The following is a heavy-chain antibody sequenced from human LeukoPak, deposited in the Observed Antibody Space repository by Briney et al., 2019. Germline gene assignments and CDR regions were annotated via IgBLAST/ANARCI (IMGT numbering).Heavy chain of an antibody. D-gene: IGHD3-10*01. CDR2: TGLESIHT. J-gene: IGHJ4*02. Sequence: PGGSLRLSCAASRFTFTRHAMSWVRQAPGKGLEWVSTTGLESIHTLCADSVQGRFTVSRDNSRNTMDLQMDNLTVEDTAIYYCVRGDDIGKHPTRAYYFDIWGQGTLVSVSS. CDR1: RFTFTRHA. CDR3: VRGDDIGKHPTRAYYFDI. V-gene: IGHV3-23*01.